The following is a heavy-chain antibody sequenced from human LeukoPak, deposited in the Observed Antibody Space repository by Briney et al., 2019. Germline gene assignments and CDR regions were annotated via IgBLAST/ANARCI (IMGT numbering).Heavy chain of an antibody. J-gene: IGHJ4*02. CDR2: IYSGGTT. D-gene: IGHD4-17*01. CDR3: ARRGYGDYAPFDY. V-gene: IGHV3-66*04. Sequence: EPGGSLGLSCAVSGFTVSSNYMSWVRQAPGKGLEWVSLIYSGGTTYYADSVKGRFTISRDNSKNTLYLQMNSLRAEDTAVYYCARRGYGDYAPFDYWGRGTLVTVSS. CDR1: GFTVSSNY.